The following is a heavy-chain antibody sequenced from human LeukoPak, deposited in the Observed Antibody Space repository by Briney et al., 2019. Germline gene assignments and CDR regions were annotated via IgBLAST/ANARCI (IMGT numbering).Heavy chain of an antibody. D-gene: IGHD6-13*01. CDR2: INHSGST. V-gene: IGHV4-39*07. CDR3: ARALLIAAAGTRRFDP. CDR1: GDSITSSSYY. J-gene: IGHJ5*02. Sequence: SETLSLTCTVSGDSITSSSYYWSWIRQPPGKGLEWIGEINHSGSTNYNPSLKSRVTISVDTSKNQFSLKLSSVTAADTAVYYCARALLIAAAGTRRFDPWGQGTLVTVSS.